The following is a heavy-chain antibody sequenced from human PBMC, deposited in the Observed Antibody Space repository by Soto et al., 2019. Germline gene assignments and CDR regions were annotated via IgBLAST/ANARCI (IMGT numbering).Heavy chain of an antibody. CDR1: GYSFTSYW. V-gene: IGHV5-10-1*01. J-gene: IGHJ3*02. CDR3: ATTLIFPNYYDSSGYLDALDI. Sequence: GESLKISCKASGYSFTSYWINWVRQMPGKGLEWMGKIDPSDSYTNYGPPFQGHVTISADKSITTAYLQWSSLEASDTAMYYCATTLIFPNYYDSSGYLDALDIWGQGTMVTVSS. CDR2: IDPSDSYT. D-gene: IGHD3-22*01.